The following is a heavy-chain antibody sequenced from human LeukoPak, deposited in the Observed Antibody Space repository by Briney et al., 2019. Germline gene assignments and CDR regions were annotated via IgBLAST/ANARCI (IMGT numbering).Heavy chain of an antibody. CDR1: GFTFSSYG. D-gene: IGHD6-19*01. CDR3: ATGYSSGVYGRPDD. J-gene: IGHJ4*02. V-gene: IGHV3-30*02. CDR2: KRYDGSNK. Sequence: GRSLRLSCAASGFTFSSYGMRWVPHAPGKGLERVSCKRYDGSNKYYADSVKARFTLSRDNSKNTMYLQMNTLRVNDPAVYYCATGYSSGVYGRPDDWGQGTLVSVSS.